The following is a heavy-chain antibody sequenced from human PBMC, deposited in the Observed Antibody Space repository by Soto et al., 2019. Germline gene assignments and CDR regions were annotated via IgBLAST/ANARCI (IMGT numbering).Heavy chain of an antibody. CDR3: ARESLPGIAVAGRFDY. J-gene: IGHJ4*02. D-gene: IGHD6-19*01. Sequence: TLSLTWTVSGVSIGSYYWSWIRQPPGKGLEWIGYIYYSGSTNYNPSLKSRVTMSVDTSKNQFSLKLSSVTAADTAVYYCARESLPGIAVAGRFDYWGQGTLVTVSS. V-gene: IGHV4-59*12. CDR2: IYYSGST. CDR1: GVSIGSYY.